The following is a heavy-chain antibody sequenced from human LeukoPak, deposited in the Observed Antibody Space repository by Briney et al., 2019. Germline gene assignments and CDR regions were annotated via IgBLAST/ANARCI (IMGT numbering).Heavy chain of an antibody. D-gene: IGHD3-10*01. CDR1: GGSISSSSYY. CDR3: ARAGRYYGSGSSNWFDP. Sequence: SETLSLTCTVSGGSISSSSYYWGWIRQPPGKGLEWIGSIYYSGSTYYNPSLKSRVTISVDTSKNQFSLKLSSVTAADTAVYYCARAGRYYGSGSSNWFDPWGQGTLVTVSS. CDR2: IYYSGST. J-gene: IGHJ5*02. V-gene: IGHV4-39*07.